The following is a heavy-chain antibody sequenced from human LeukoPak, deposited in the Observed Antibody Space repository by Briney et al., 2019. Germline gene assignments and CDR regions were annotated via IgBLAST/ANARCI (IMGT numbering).Heavy chain of an antibody. J-gene: IGHJ4*02. D-gene: IGHD3-10*01. CDR1: GGSINTYY. V-gene: IGHV4-59*01. CDR2: IYYSGST. CDR3: ARGPGSRYLDY. Sequence: SETLSLTCTVSGGSINTYYGSWIRQPPGKGLEWIGYIYYSGSTKYNPSLERRISISVDTSKNQFSLRLSSVTAADRAVYYCARGPGSRYLDYWGQGILSPSLQ.